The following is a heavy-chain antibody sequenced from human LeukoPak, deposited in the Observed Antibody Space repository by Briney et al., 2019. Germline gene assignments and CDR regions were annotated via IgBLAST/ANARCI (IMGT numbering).Heavy chain of an antibody. V-gene: IGHV3-74*01. CDR2: INSDGSTT. J-gene: IGHJ4*02. CDR3: ARRGAMTGALDY. CDR1: GVSFSRYW. Sequence: GGSLRLSCAASGVSFSRYWMHWVRQAPGKGLVWVSRINSDGSTTAYADSVKGRFTISRDNAQKTLYLQMNSLRVEDTAAYYCARRGAMTGALDYWGQGTLVTVSS. D-gene: IGHD3-9*01.